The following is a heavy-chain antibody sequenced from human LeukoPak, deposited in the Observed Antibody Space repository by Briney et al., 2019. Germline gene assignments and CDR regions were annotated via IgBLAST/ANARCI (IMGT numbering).Heavy chain of an antibody. CDR2: VNHSGST. CDR3: ARGDSFDY. CDR1: GGSFSGYY. Sequence: SETLSLTCAVYGGSFSGYYWSWIRQPPGKGLEWIGEVNHSGSTNYNPSLKSRVTISVDTSKNQFSLKLSSVTAADTAVYYCARGDSFDYWGQGTLVTVSS. J-gene: IGHJ4*02. V-gene: IGHV4-34*01.